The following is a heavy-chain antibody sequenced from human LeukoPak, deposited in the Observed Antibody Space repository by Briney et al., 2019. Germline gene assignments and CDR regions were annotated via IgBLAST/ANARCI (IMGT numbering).Heavy chain of an antibody. CDR2: IYDSGRI. Sequence: SETLSLTCTVSGGSISSGGYFWSWIRQHPGKGLEWIAYIYDSGRINYNPSLEGRVTISLDTSKNQFSLKLSSVTAADTAVYYCARAFRSNPYNWFDPWGQGTLVTVSS. J-gene: IGHJ5*02. V-gene: IGHV4-31*03. CDR3: ARAFRSNPYNWFDP. CDR1: GGSISSGGYF.